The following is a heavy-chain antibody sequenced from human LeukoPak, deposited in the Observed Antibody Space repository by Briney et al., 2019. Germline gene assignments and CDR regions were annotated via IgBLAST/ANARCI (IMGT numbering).Heavy chain of an antibody. CDR2: INPNSGGT. CDR3: ATRCTNGVCYKAYYMDV. Sequence: GASVKVSCKASGYTFTGYYMHWVRQAPGQGLEWMGWINPNSGGTYYAQKFQGRVTMTRDASISTAYMELSGLRSDDTAVYYCATRCTNGVCYKAYYMDVWGKGTTVTVSS. J-gene: IGHJ6*03. D-gene: IGHD2-8*01. CDR1: GYTFTGYY. V-gene: IGHV1-2*02.